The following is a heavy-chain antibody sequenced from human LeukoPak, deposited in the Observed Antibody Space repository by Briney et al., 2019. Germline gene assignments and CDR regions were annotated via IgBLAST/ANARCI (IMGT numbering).Heavy chain of an antibody. D-gene: IGHD3-9*01. CDR2: ISGSGGST. CDR1: GFTFSSYA. V-gene: IGHV3-23*01. J-gene: IGHJ6*04. Sequence: PGGSLRLSCAASGFTFSSYAISWVRQAPGKGLEWVSAISGSGGSTYYADSVKGRFTISRDNSKNTLYLQMNSLRAEDTAVYYCAKDRGTVRYFDWIRLYGMDVWGKGTTVTVSS. CDR3: AKDRGTVRYFDWIRLYGMDV.